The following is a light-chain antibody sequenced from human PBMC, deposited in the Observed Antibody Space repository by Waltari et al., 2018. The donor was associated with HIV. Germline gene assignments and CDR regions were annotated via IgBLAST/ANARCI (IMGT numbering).Light chain of an antibody. V-gene: IGLV6-57*01. J-gene: IGLJ2*01. CDR2: EDT. CDR3: QSYGSTNQV. CDR1: RGSIASNY. Sequence: NFVLTQPHSVSESPGKTVTISCTRNRGSIASNYVQWYQPRPGSSPTTVIYEDTQRPSGVPDRFSGSIDSSSNSASLIISGLTTEDEADYYCQSYGSTNQVFGGGTKLTVL.